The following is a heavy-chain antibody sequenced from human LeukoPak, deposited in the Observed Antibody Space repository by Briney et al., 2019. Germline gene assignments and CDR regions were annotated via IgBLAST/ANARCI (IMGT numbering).Heavy chain of an antibody. D-gene: IGHD2-15*01. CDR2: ISGSGGST. V-gene: IGHV3-23*01. CDR3: ARGYCSGGSCYSSYYYSYMDV. J-gene: IGHJ6*03. Sequence: GGFLRLSCAASGFTFSSYAMSWVRQAPGKGLEWVSAISGSGGSTYYADSVKGRFTISRDNSKNTLYLQMNSLRAEDTAVYYCARGYCSGGSCYSSYYYSYMDVWGKGTTVTVSS. CDR1: GFTFSSYA.